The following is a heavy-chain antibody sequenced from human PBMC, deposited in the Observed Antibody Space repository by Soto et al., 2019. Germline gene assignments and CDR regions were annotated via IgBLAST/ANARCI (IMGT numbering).Heavy chain of an antibody. D-gene: IGHD4-17*01. J-gene: IGHJ5*02. Sequence: QVQLQESGPGLVKPSQTLSLTCTVSGGSISSGGYYWSWIRQHPGKGLEWIGYIYYSGSTYYNPSLKSRVTISVDTSKNQVSLKLSSVTAADTAVYYCARVRGALTTVTYNWFDPWGQGTLVTVSS. CDR1: GGSISSGGYY. CDR2: IYYSGST. V-gene: IGHV4-31*03. CDR3: ARVRGALTTVTYNWFDP.